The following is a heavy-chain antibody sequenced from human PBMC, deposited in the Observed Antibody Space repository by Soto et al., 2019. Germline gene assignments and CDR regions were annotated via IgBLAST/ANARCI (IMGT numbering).Heavy chain of an antibody. CDR1: GGSLSSGGYS. CDR2: IYHSGST. CDR3: ARSVVRTTILFDP. V-gene: IGHV4-30-2*01. J-gene: IGHJ5*02. D-gene: IGHD1-1*01. Sequence: SETLSLTCAVSGGSLSSGGYSWSWIRQPPGKGLEWIGYIYHSGSTYYNPSLKSRVTISVDRSKNQFSLKLSSVTAADTAVYYCARSVVRTTILFDPWGQGTLVTVSS.